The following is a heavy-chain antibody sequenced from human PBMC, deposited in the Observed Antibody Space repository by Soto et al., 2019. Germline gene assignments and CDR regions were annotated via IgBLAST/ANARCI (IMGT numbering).Heavy chain of an antibody. Sequence: GASVKVSCKVSGYTLTELSMHWVRQAPGKGLEWMGGFDPEDGETIYAQKFQGRVTMTEDTSTDTAYMELSSLRSEDTAVYYCASVSSALRDYYYYGMDVWGQGTTVTVYS. J-gene: IGHJ6*02. CDR2: FDPEDGET. CDR3: ASVSSALRDYYYYGMDV. D-gene: IGHD4-17*01. V-gene: IGHV1-24*01. CDR1: GYTLTELS.